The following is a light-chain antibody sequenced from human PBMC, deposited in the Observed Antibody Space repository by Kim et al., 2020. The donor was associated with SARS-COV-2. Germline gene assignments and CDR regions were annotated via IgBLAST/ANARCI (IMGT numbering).Light chain of an antibody. CDR1: SGQSHYN. CDR3: ETWDSNTRV. CDR2: LERSGTN. V-gene: IGLV4-60*03. J-gene: IGLJ3*02. Sequence: AVKLTCTLGSGQSHYNIAWHQRQPGRAPRYLMTLERSGTNNKGSGVPDRFSGSSSGADRHLTISNLHSEDEADYYCETWDSNTRVFGGGTQLTVL.